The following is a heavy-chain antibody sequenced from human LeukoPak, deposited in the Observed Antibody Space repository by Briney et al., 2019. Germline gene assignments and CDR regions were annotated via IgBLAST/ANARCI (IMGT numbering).Heavy chain of an antibody. Sequence: SVKVSCKASGGTFSSYAISWVRQAPGQGLEWMGGIIPIFGTANYAQKFRGRVTITADESTSTAYMELSSLRSEDTAVYYCARARITMVRGVLHDAFDIWGQGTMVTVSS. CDR2: IIPIFGTA. D-gene: IGHD3-10*01. CDR1: GGTFSSYA. J-gene: IGHJ3*02. V-gene: IGHV1-69*13. CDR3: ARARITMVRGVLHDAFDI.